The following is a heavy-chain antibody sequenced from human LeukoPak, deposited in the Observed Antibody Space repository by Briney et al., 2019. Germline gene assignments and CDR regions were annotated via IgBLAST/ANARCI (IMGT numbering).Heavy chain of an antibody. Sequence: EPGGSLRLSCAASGFTFSSYSMNWVRRAPGKGLEWVSSISSSSSYIYYADSVKGRFTISRDNSKNTLYLQMNSLRAEDTAVYYCAKGLVSQLNYGDLGFDYWGQGTLVTVSS. J-gene: IGHJ4*02. V-gene: IGHV3-21*01. CDR2: ISSSSSYI. D-gene: IGHD4-17*01. CDR1: GFTFSSYS. CDR3: AKGLVSQLNYGDLGFDY.